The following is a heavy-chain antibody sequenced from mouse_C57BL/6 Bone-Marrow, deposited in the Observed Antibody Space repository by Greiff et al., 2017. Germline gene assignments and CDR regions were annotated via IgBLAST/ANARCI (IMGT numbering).Heavy chain of an antibody. CDR3: ARQATVVAFDY. J-gene: IGHJ2*01. Sequence: EVQVVESGGGLVQPGGSLKLSCAASGFTFSDYYMYWVRQTPEKRLEWVAYISNGGGSTYYPDTVKGRFTISRDNAKNTLYLQMSRLKSEDTAMYYCARQATVVAFDYWGQGTTLTGSS. CDR2: ISNGGGST. V-gene: IGHV5-12*01. CDR1: GFTFSDYY. D-gene: IGHD1-1*01.